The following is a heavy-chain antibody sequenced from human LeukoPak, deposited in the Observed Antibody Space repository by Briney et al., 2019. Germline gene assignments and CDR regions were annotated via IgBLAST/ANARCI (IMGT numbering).Heavy chain of an antibody. V-gene: IGHV1-2*06. Sequence: ASVKVSCKASGYTFTCYYMHWVRQAPGQGLEWMGRINPNSGGTNYAQKFQGRVTMTRDTSISTAYMELSRLRSDDTAVYYCARGRLLWFGELSLYFDYRGQGTLVTVSS. CDR2: INPNSGGT. J-gene: IGHJ4*02. D-gene: IGHD3-10*01. CDR3: ARGRLLWFGELSLYFDY. CDR1: GYTFTCYY.